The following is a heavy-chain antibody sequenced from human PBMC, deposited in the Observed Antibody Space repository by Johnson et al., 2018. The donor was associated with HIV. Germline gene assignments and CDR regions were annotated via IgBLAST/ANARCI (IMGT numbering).Heavy chain of an antibody. CDR1: GFNFDIYD. CDR3: STGSSALTTWGSSGAFDI. CDR2: FSCDGSHK. Sequence: VQLVESGGGLVQPGGSLRLSCAASGFNFDIYDMDWVRQAPGKGPERVAVFSCDGSHKCYADSVKGRFTISRDNSKNTLYLQMNSLKTEDTAVYYCSTGSSALTTWGSSGAFDIWGQGTMVTVSS. D-gene: IGHD4-17*01. J-gene: IGHJ3*02. V-gene: IGHV3-30-3*01.